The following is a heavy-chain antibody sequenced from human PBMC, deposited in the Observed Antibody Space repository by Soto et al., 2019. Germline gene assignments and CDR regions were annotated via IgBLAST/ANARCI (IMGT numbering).Heavy chain of an antibody. Sequence: PGGSLRLSCAASGFTFSDYYMSWIRQAPGKGLEWVSYISSSGSTIYYADSVKGRFTISRDNAKNSLYLQMNSLRAEDTAVYYCARDQVLKLLLWFGEPRNDAFDIWGQGTMVT. V-gene: IGHV3-11*01. CDR2: ISSSGSTI. CDR1: GFTFSDYY. J-gene: IGHJ3*02. D-gene: IGHD3-10*01. CDR3: ARDQVLKLLLWFGEPRNDAFDI.